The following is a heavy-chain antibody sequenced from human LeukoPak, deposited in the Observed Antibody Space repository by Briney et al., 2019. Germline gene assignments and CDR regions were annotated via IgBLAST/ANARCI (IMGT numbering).Heavy chain of an antibody. Sequence: TVKVSCKASGGTFSSYAISWVRQAPGQGLEWMGRIIPILGIANYAQKFQGRVTITADKSTSTAYMELSSLRSEDTAVYYCAREPGIAVAGTENWFDPWGQGTLVTVSS. CDR2: IIPILGIA. J-gene: IGHJ5*02. CDR3: AREPGIAVAGTENWFDP. D-gene: IGHD6-19*01. CDR1: GGTFSSYA. V-gene: IGHV1-69*04.